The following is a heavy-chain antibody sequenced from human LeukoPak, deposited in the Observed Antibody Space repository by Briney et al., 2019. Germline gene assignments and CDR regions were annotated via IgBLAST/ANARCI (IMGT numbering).Heavy chain of an antibody. CDR1: GGSISSYY. D-gene: IGHD3-22*01. CDR2: IYTSGST. J-gene: IGHJ6*03. Sequence: SETLSLTCTVSGGSISSYYWSWIRQPAGKGLEWIGRIYTSGSTNYNPSLKSRVTISVDTSKNQFSLKLSSVTAADTAVYYCAREPPSSGYYYYYYYYMDVWGKGTTVTISS. V-gene: IGHV4-4*07. CDR3: AREPPSSGYYYYYYYYMDV.